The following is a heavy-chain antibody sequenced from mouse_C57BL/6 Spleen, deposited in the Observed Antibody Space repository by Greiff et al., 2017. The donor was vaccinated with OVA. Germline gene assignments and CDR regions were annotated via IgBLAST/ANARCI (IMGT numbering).Heavy chain of an antibody. CDR2: IDPANGNT. CDR1: GFNIKNTY. D-gene: IGHD1-1*01. Sequence: VQLKQSVAELVRPGASVKLSCTASGFNIKNTYMHWVKQRPEQGLEWIGRIDPANGNTKYAPKFQGKATITADTSSNTAYLQLSSLTSEDTAIYYCASPTTVVDWYFDVWGTGTTVTVSS. J-gene: IGHJ1*03. CDR3: ASPTTVVDWYFDV. V-gene: IGHV14-3*01.